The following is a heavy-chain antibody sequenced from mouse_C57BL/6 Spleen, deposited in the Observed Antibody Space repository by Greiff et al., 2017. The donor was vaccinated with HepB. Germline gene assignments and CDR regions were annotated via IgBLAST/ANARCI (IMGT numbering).Heavy chain of an antibody. J-gene: IGHJ3*01. CDR1: GYAFSSSW. V-gene: IGHV1-82*01. Sequence: VQGVESGPELVKPGASVKISCKASGYAFSSSWMNWVKQRPGKGLEWIGRIYPGDGDTNYNGKFKGKATLTADKSSSTAYMQLSSLTSEDSAVYFCASPHDGSYGGFAYWGQGTLVTVSA. CDR3: ASPHDGSYGGFAY. D-gene: IGHD2-3*01. CDR2: IYPGDGDT.